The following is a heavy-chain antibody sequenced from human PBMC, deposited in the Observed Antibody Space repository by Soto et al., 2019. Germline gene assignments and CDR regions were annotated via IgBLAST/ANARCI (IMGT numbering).Heavy chain of an antibody. CDR3: ARGGSGWKALNYFDS. J-gene: IGHJ4*02. Sequence: QVQLQESGPGLVKPSQTLSLTCIVSGGSIDNNGYSWTWIRQRPGGCLEWLGSNNYRADTYYTPSLKSRITISLDPSQNHFSLWLTSVTAADTGIYYCARGGSGWKALNYFDSWGQGILVTVSS. CDR2: NNYRADT. V-gene: IGHV4-31*03. D-gene: IGHD6-19*01. CDR1: GGSIDNNGYS.